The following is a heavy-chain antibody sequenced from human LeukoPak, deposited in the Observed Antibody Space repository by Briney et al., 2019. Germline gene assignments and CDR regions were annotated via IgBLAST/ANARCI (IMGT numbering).Heavy chain of an antibody. V-gene: IGHV4-39*07. J-gene: IGHJ4*02. Sequence: SETLSLTCTVSGGSISSSSYYWGWIRQPPGKGLEWIGSIYYSGSTYYNPSLKSRVTISVDTSKNQFSLRLSSVTAADTAVYYCARGYSSGWYAYYYWGQGTLVTVSS. D-gene: IGHD6-19*01. CDR3: ARGYSSGWYAYYY. CDR2: IYYSGST. CDR1: GGSISSSSYY.